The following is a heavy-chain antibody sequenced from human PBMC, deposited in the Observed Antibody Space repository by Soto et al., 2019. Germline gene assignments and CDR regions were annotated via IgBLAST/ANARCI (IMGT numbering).Heavy chain of an antibody. D-gene: IGHD1-26*01. V-gene: IGHV3-23*01. CDR1: GFTFSSYA. J-gene: IGHJ4*02. Sequence: EVQLLESGGGLVQPGGSLRLSCAASGFTFSSYAMSWVRQAPGKGLEWVSAISGSGGSTYYADSVKGRFTISRDNSKNTLYLQMTSLRAEDTAVYYCEKSIYSGSYSFDYWGQGTLVTGSS. CDR2: ISGSGGST. CDR3: EKSIYSGSYSFDY.